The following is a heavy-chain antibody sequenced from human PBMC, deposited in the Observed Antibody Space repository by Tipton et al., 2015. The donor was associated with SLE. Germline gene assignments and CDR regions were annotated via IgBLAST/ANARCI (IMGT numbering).Heavy chain of an antibody. J-gene: IGHJ3*02. CDR2: ISSSSSYI. CDR1: GFTFSSYA. V-gene: IGHV3-21*01. CDR3: ARATIVVVTAGAFDI. D-gene: IGHD2-21*02. Sequence: SLRLSCAASGFTFSSYAMSWVRQAPGKGLEWVSAISSSSSYIYYADSVKGRFTISRDNAKNSLYLQMNSLRAEDTAVYYCARATIVVVTAGAFDIWGQGTMVTVSS.